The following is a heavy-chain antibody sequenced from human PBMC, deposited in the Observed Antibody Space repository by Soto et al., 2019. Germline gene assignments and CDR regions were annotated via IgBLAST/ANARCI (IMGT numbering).Heavy chain of an antibody. CDR2: IRSKANSYAT. Sequence: EVQLVESGGGLVQPGGSLKLSCAASGFTFSGSAMHWVRQASGKGLEWVGRIRSKANSYATAYAASVKGRFTISRDDSKNTAYLQMNSLKTEDTAVYYCTSDTARGYYGMDVWGQGTTVTVSS. CDR3: TSDTARGYYGMDV. J-gene: IGHJ6*02. D-gene: IGHD5-18*01. V-gene: IGHV3-73*02. CDR1: GFTFSGSA.